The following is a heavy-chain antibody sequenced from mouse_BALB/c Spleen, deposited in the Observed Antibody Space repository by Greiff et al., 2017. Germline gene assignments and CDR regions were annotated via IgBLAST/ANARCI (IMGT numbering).Heavy chain of an antibody. CDR3: ARSRSTMITTSAMDY. J-gene: IGHJ4*01. V-gene: IGHV3-1*02. D-gene: IGHD2-4*01. CDR2: IHYSGST. CDR1: GYSITSGYS. Sequence: EVKLVESGPDLVKPSQSLSLTCTVTGYSITSGYSWHWIRQFPGNKLEWMGYIHYSGSTNYNPSLKSRISITRDTSKNQFFLQLNSVTTEDTATYYCARSRSTMITTSAMDYWGQGTSVTVSS.